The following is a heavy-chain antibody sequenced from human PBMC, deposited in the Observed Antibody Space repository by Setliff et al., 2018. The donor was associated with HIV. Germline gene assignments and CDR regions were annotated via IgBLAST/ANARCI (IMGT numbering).Heavy chain of an antibody. J-gene: IGHJ5*02. CDR2: ISPDGSST. D-gene: IGHD2-21*02. Sequence: QAGGSLRLSCAGSGFSFSSNWIHWVRQTAGKGLLWVSRISPDGSSTMYADSVKGRFTISRDNAKNTVYLQMNSLRAEDTGVYYCVRVVTFFSTGPHFDPWGQGTLVTVSS. CDR1: GFSFSSNW. CDR3: VRVVTFFSTGPHFDP. V-gene: IGHV3-74*03.